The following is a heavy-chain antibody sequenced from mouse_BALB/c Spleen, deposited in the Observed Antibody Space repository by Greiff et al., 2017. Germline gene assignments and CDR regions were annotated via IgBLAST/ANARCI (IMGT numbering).Heavy chain of an antibody. V-gene: IGHV5-9*03. J-gene: IGHJ1*01. Sequence: EVQLVESGGGLVKPGGSLKLSCAASGFTFSSYTMSWVRQTPEKRLEWVATISSGGGNTYYPDSVKGRFTISRDNAKNNLYLQMSSLRSEDTALYYCARSPVAYWYFDVWGAGTTVTVSS. CDR2: ISSGGGNT. D-gene: IGHD1-1*01. CDR3: ARSPVAYWYFDV. CDR1: GFTFSSYT.